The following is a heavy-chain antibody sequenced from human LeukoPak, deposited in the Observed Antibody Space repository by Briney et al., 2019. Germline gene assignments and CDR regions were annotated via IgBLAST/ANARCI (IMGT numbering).Heavy chain of an antibody. D-gene: IGHD1-26*01. J-gene: IGHJ4*02. CDR1: GGSISSSNW. CDR2: IYHSGST. CDR3: AWTGIVRATNIDC. Sequence: SGTLSLTCAVSGGSISSSNWWSWVRQPPGKGLEWIGEIYHSGSTNYNPSLKSRVTISVDKSRNQFSLKLSSVTAADTAVYYCAWTGIVRATNIDCWGQGTLVTVSS. V-gene: IGHV4-4*02.